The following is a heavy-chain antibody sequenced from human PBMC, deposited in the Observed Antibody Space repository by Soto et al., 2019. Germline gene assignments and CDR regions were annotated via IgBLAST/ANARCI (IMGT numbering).Heavy chain of an antibody. V-gene: IGHV3-74*01. CDR1: GFTFSTYW. J-gene: IGHJ5*02. D-gene: IGHD3-3*02. CDR3: ATVEKHSYNWVDP. CDR2: INADGTTT. Sequence: EVHLVESGGGLVQPGGSLRLSCAASGFTFSTYWMHWVRQAPGKGLVWVSRINADGTTTTYADSVKGRFTISRDNAKNTLYLQMNSLRAEDTAVYFCATVEKHSYNWVDPWGQGTLVTISS.